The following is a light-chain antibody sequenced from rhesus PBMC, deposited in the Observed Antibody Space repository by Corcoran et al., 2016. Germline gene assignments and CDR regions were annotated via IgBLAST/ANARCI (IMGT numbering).Light chain of an antibody. J-gene: IGLJ1*01. CDR3: CSYTSSSTDI. Sequence: QSAPTQPPSVSGSPGQSVTISCTGTSSDIGGYNYVSWYQQHPGKAPKLMIYGVSNRPSGVSDRFSGSKSGNTASLTISGLQAEDEAHYYCCSYTSSSTDIFGAGTRLTVL. CDR2: GVS. CDR1: SSDIGGYNY. V-gene: IGLV2S7*01.